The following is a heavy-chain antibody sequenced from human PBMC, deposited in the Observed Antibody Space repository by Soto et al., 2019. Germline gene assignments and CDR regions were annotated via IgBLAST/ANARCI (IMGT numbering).Heavy chain of an antibody. D-gene: IGHD3-22*01. J-gene: IGHJ4*02. CDR2: INAYNGNT. V-gene: IGHV1-18*01. Sequence: GESLKISCKGSGYSFTSYGISWVRQASGQGLEWMGWINAYNGNTNFAQKFEDRVTMTTATSTNTVFLELRSLKSDDTAIYYCARDRLRGYDSSGFYSWGQGTMVTVSS. CDR1: GYSFTSYG. CDR3: ARDRLRGYDSSGFYS.